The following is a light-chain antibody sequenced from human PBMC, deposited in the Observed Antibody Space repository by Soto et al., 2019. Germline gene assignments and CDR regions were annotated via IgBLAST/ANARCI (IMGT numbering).Light chain of an antibody. CDR2: DAS. CDR1: QSVSSNY. CDR3: QHFGDSPIT. J-gene: IGKJ5*01. V-gene: IGKV3-20*01. Sequence: EIVLTQSPGTLSLSPGERATLSCRASQSVSSNYLAWYQQKLGQAPRLLIYDASRRATGIPDRFSGSGSGTDFTLTISRLEPEDFAVYYCQHFGDSPITFGQGTRLEI.